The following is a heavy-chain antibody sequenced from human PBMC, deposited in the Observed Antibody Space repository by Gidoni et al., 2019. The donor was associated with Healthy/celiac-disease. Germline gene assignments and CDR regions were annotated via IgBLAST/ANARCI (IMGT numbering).Heavy chain of an antibody. CDR3: ASLRYWHFDL. Sequence: QLQLQESGPGLVKPSETLSLTCTVSGGSISSSSYYWGWIRQPPGKGLEWIGIIYYSGSTYYNPSLKRRVTISVDTSKNQFSLKLSSVTAADTAVYYCASLRYWHFDLWGRGTLVTVSS. J-gene: IGHJ2*01. CDR2: IYYSGST. V-gene: IGHV4-39*01. CDR1: GGSISSSSYY.